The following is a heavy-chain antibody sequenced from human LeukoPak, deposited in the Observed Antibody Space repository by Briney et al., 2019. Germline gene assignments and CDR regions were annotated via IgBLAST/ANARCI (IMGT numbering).Heavy chain of an antibody. CDR3: ARDWCSSTSCYQNWFDP. CDR2: ISAYNGNT. Sequence: ASVKVSCKASGYTFTTYGISWVRQAPGQGLEWMGWISAYNGNTNYAQKLQGKVTMTTDTSTSTAYMELRSLRSDDTAVYYCARDWCSSTSCYQNWFDPWGQGTLVTVSS. J-gene: IGHJ5*02. D-gene: IGHD2-2*01. V-gene: IGHV1-18*01. CDR1: GYTFTTYG.